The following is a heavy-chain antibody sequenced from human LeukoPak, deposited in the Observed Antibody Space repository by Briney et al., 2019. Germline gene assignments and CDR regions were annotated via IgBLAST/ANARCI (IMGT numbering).Heavy chain of an antibody. J-gene: IGHJ4*02. D-gene: IGHD3-16*02. Sequence: SETLSLTCTVSGGSISSSSYYWGWIRQPPGKGLEWIGSIYYSGSTYYNPSLKSRVTVSVDTSKNQFSLKLSSVTAADTAVYYCARGRHDYVWGSYRYTRLYYFDYWGQGTLVTVSS. CDR3: ARGRHDYVWGSYRYTRLYYFDY. CDR2: IYYSGST. CDR1: GGSISSSSYY. V-gene: IGHV4-39*01.